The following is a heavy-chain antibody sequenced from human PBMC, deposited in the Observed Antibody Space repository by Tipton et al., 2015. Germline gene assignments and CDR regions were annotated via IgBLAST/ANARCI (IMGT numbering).Heavy chain of an antibody. CDR2: IGGSGGST. V-gene: IGHV3-23*01. CDR1: GFTFSSYA. J-gene: IGHJ4*02. Sequence: GSLRLSCAASGFTFSSYAMSWVRQAPGKGLECVSAIGGSGGSTNYADSVKGRFTISRDNSKNTLYLQMNSLRAEDTAVYFCARGLGILVALDYWGQGTLVTVSS. D-gene: IGHD5-12*01. CDR3: ARGLGILVALDY.